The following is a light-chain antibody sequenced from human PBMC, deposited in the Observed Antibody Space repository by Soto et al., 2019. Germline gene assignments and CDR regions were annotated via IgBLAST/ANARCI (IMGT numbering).Light chain of an antibody. J-gene: IGKJ3*01. Sequence: EIVLTQSPGTLSLSPGERATLSCRASQSVSSSYLAWYQQKPGQAPRLLIYGASSRATGIPDRFSGSGSGTDFSLTISRLEPEDVVVYYCQQYGSSLFTFGPGSEVDI. CDR2: GAS. CDR1: QSVSSSY. V-gene: IGKV3-20*01. CDR3: QQYGSSLFT.